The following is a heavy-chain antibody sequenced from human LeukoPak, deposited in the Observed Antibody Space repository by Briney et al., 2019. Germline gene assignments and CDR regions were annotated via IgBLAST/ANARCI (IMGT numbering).Heavy chain of an antibody. Sequence: PGGSLRLSCAASGFTFSSYSMNWVRQAPGKGLEWVSYISSSSSTIYYADSVEGRFTISRDNAKNSLYLQMNSLRADDTAVYSCAKSFTSSSSDYWGQGTLVTVSS. D-gene: IGHD6-13*01. CDR3: AKSFTSSSSDY. CDR1: GFTFSSYS. J-gene: IGHJ4*02. V-gene: IGHV3-48*01. CDR2: ISSSSSTI.